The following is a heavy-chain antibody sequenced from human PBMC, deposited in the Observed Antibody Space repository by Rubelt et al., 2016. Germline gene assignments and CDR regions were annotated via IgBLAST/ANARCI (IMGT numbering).Heavy chain of an antibody. Sequence: QVQLQESGPRLVKPSETLSLTCTVSGGSISPYYWSWVRQSPEKGLEWIGYISHTGSTNFSPSLKSRVTISMEPSRNLFPLNLNSVTAADAAVYYCASARGPSEFDYWGQGALVTVSS. D-gene: IGHD3-10*01. CDR1: GGSISPYY. CDR3: ASARGPSEFDY. V-gene: IGHV4-59*12. CDR2: ISHTGST. J-gene: IGHJ4*02.